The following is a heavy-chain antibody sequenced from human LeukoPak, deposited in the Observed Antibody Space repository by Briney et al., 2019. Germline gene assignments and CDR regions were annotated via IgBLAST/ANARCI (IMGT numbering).Heavy chain of an antibody. D-gene: IGHD6-6*01. CDR3: AKGTYSSSPRDY. V-gene: IGHV3-23*01. CDR2: ISGSGGST. CDR1: GFTFSSCA. J-gene: IGHJ4*02. Sequence: PGGSLRLSCAASGFTFSSCAMSWVRQAPGKGLEWVSAISGSGGSTYYAGSVKGRFTISRDNSKNTLFLQMNSLRAEDTAVYYCAKGTYSSSPRDYWGQETLVTVSS.